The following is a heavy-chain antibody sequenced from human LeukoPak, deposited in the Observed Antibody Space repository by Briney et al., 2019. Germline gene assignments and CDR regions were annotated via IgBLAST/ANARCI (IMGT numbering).Heavy chain of an antibody. CDR2: IYYSGST. V-gene: IGHV4-59*12. J-gene: IGHJ3*02. Sequence: PSETLSLTCTVSGGSISTYYWSWIRQPPGKGLEWIGYIYYSGSTYYNPSLKSRVTISVDTSKNQFSLKLSSVTAADTAVYYCARDLRYCGGDCYNHDAFDIWGQGTMVTVSS. CDR3: ARDLRYCGGDCYNHDAFDI. CDR1: GGSISTYY. D-gene: IGHD2-21*01.